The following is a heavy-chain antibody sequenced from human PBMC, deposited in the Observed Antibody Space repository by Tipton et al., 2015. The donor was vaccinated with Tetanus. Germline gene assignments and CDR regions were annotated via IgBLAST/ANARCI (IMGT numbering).Heavy chain of an antibody. CDR1: GYTFTGYY. CDR3: ARDRGDYIYYGMDV. Sequence: VQSGAEMKKPGASVKVSCKASGYTFTGYYLYWVRQAPGQGLEWMGWIDPNSGGTAYAQKFQGRVTMTRDTSISTVDMELSRLRSDDTAVYYCARDRGDYIYYGMDVWGPGTTVTVSS. J-gene: IGHJ6*02. D-gene: IGHD3-22*01. V-gene: IGHV1-2*02. CDR2: IDPNSGGT.